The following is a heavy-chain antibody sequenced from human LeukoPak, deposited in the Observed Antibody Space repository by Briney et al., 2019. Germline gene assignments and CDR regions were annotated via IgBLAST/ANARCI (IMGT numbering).Heavy chain of an antibody. CDR2: IKKDGSEK. J-gene: IGHJ4*02. Sequence: GGSLRLSCVASGFIFSNFWMSWVRQAPGKGLEWVANIKKDGSEKHYVDSVKGRFTISRDNAKSSLYLQMSSLRAEGTAVYYCTRVRSDTGRDACPEYWGQGTLVTVSS. CDR3: TRVRSDTGRDACPEY. CDR1: GFIFSNFW. D-gene: IGHD2-8*02. V-gene: IGHV3-7*03.